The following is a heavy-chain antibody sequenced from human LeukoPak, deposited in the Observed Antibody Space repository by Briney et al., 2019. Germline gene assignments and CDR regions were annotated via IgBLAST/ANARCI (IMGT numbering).Heavy chain of an antibody. CDR3: ARFFGSSWYYFDY. J-gene: IGHJ4*02. Sequence: SETLSLTCTVSGGSISSYYWSWIRQPPGKGLEWIGYIYYSGSTNYNPSLKSRVTISVDKSKNQFSLKLSSVTAADTAVYYCARFFGSSWYYFDYWGQGTLVTVSS. V-gene: IGHV4-59*12. CDR2: IYYSGST. CDR1: GGSISSYY. D-gene: IGHD6-13*01.